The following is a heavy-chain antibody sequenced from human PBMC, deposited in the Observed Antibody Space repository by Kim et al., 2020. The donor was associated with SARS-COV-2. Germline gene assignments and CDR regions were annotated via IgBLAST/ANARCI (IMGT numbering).Heavy chain of an antibody. CDR3: ARVGDWELSDTIDY. J-gene: IGHJ4*02. Sequence: ADSVKGRFTISRDNAKNSLYLQMNSLRDEDTAVYYCARVGDWELSDTIDYWCQGTLVTVSS. D-gene: IGHD1-26*01. V-gene: IGHV3-48*02.